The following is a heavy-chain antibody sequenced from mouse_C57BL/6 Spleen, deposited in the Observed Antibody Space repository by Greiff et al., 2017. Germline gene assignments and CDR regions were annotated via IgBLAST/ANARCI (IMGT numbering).Heavy chain of an antibody. CDR2: ISYDGSN. CDR1: GYSITSGYY. CDR3: AREYPYAMDY. V-gene: IGHV3-6*01. D-gene: IGHD5-1*01. Sequence: ESGPGLVKPSQSLSLTCSVTGYSITSGYYWNWIRQFPGNKLEWMGYISYDGSNNYNPSLKNRISITRDTSKNQFFLKLNSVTTEDTATYYCAREYPYAMDYWGQGTSVTVSS. J-gene: IGHJ4*01.